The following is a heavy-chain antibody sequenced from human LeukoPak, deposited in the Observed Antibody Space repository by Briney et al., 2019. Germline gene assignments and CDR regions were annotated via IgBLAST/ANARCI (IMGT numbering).Heavy chain of an antibody. CDR1: GYTFTSYA. J-gene: IGHJ6*03. D-gene: IGHD6-13*01. V-gene: IGHV7-4-1*04. CDR2: INTNTGNP. CDR3: ARDGYSSSWYDLYYYYYYMDV. Sequence: ASVKVSCKASGYTFTSYAMNWVRQAPGQGPEWMGWINTNTGNPTYAQGFTGRFVFSLDTSVSMAYLQISSLKAEDTAVYYCARDGYSSSWYDLYYYYYYMDVWGKGTTVTVSS.